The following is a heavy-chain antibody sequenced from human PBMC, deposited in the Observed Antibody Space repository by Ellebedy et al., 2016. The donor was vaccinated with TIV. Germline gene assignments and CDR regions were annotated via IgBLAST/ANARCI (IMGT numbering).Heavy chain of an antibody. J-gene: IGHJ6*02. CDR3: ARLYGGANYGMDV. Sequence: PGGSLRLSCAASGFTFSSYAMSWVRQAPGKGLEWVSAISGSGGSTYYADSVKGRFTISRDNSKNTLYLQMNSLRAEDTAVYYCARLYGGANYGMDVWGQGTTVTVSS. CDR2: ISGSGGST. CDR1: GFTFSSYA. D-gene: IGHD4-23*01. V-gene: IGHV3-23*01.